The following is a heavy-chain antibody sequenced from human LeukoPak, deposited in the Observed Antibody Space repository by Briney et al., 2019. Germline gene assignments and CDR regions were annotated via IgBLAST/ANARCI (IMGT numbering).Heavy chain of an antibody. Sequence: PSETLSLTCAVYGGSFSGYYWSWVRQPPGKGLEWIGEINHSGSTNYNPSLKSRVTISVDTSKNQFSLKLSSVTAADTAVYFCARGPYSYDSSGAFDIWGQGTMVTVSA. CDR2: INHSGST. CDR3: ARGPYSYDSSGAFDI. CDR1: GGSFSGYY. D-gene: IGHD3-22*01. V-gene: IGHV4-34*01. J-gene: IGHJ3*02.